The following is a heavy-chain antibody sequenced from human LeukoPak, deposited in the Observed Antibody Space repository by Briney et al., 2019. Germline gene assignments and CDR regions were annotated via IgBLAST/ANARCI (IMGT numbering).Heavy chain of an antibody. J-gene: IGHJ4*02. CDR3: ARAIAVAGTPHDY. Sequence: ASVKVSCKASGYTFTSFDINWVRQATGQGLEWMGWMNPNSGNTGYAQKFQGRVTMTRNTSISTAYMELSRLRSDDTAVYYCARAIAVAGTPHDYWGQGTLVTVSS. CDR2: MNPNSGNT. V-gene: IGHV1-8*01. CDR1: GYTFTSFD. D-gene: IGHD6-19*01.